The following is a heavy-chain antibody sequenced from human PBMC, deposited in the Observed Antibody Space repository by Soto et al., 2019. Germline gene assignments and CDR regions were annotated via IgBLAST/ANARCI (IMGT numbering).Heavy chain of an antibody. V-gene: IGHV4-59*01. Sequence: SETLSLTCAVSGASINYYYWNWIRQSPGKGLEWIGYIQDTGTTKYNPSLKSRVTISVDTSKNQFSLSLTSVTAADTAVYYCVIEGFGLVGFYYYYMDVWGKGTTVTVSS. CDR2: IQDTGTT. CDR1: GASINYYY. CDR3: VIEGFGLVGFYYYYMDV. D-gene: IGHD3-10*01. J-gene: IGHJ6*03.